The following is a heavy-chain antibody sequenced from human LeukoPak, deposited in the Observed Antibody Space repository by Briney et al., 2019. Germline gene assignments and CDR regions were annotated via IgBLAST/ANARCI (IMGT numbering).Heavy chain of an antibody. CDR1: GGSISSGSYY. CDR3: ARYSGYDSRFDY. J-gene: IGHJ4*02. CDR2: IYTSGST. Sequence: SETLSLTCTVSGGSISSGSYYWSWIRQPAGKGLEWIGRIYTSGSTNYNPSLKSRVTISVDTSKNQFSLKLSSVTAADTAVYYCARYSGYDSRFDYWDQGTLVTVSS. D-gene: IGHD5-12*01. V-gene: IGHV4-61*02.